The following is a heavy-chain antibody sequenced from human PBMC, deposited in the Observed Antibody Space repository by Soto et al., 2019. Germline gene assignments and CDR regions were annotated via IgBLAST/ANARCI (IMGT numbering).Heavy chain of an antibody. CDR2: IYFDGITT. J-gene: IGHJ4*02. CDR3: ARGGAMGVDY. Sequence: GGSLRLSCTASGFTFNTHWMNWVRQAPGKGLVWVSRIYFDGITTNYADSVKGRLTVSRDNAKNTVYLHVNTLRDEDTAVYYCARGGAMGVDYWGQGTLVTVSS. V-gene: IGHV3-74*01. D-gene: IGHD1-26*01. CDR1: GFTFNTHW.